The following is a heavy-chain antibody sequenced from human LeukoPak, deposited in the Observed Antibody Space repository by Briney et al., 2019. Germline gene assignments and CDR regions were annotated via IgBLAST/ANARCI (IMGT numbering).Heavy chain of an antibody. CDR2: IVVGSGNK. D-gene: IGHD3-22*01. V-gene: IGHV1-58*02. CDR1: GFTFSSSA. J-gene: IGHJ3*02. CDR3: AAGGGYYDNKWGGFNI. Sequence: SVKVSCKASGFTFSSSAMQWVRQARGQRLEWIGWIVVGSGNKKYAQKLQERVTITRDMSTSTAYMELSSLRSEDTAVYYCAAGGGYYDNKWGGFNIWGQGTMVTVSS.